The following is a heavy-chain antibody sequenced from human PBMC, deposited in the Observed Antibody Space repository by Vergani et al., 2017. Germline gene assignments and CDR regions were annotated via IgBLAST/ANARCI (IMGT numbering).Heavy chain of an antibody. CDR3: ARGRIAARNSWFDP. CDR1: GGSFSGYY. J-gene: IGHJ5*02. V-gene: IGHV4-34*01. Sequence: QVQLQQWGPGLLKPSETLSLTCAVYGGSFSGYYWSWFRQPPGKGLEWIGEINHSGNTNYNPSLKSRVTISVDTSKNQFSLKLSSVTAADTAVYYCARGRIAARNSWFDPWGQGTLVTVSS. CDR2: INHSGNT. D-gene: IGHD6-6*01.